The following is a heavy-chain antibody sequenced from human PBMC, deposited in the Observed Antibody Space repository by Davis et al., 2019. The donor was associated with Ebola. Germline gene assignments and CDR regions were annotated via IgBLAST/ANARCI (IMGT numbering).Heavy chain of an antibody. V-gene: IGHV3-30*03. Sequence: GESLKISCEVSGFDLGNFAMHWVRQAPGKGLEWVALVSYDGTKRFYADSVKGRFAISRDTSKNMLFLQMNSLRREDTAVYFCARAYSRGDLRFLDWPARPDSYYYSGLFVRGQGTLVTVSS. D-gene: IGHD3-3*01. CDR3: ARAYSRGDLRFLDWPARPDSYYYSGLFV. J-gene: IGHJ4*02. CDR1: GFDLGNFA. CDR2: VSYDGTKR.